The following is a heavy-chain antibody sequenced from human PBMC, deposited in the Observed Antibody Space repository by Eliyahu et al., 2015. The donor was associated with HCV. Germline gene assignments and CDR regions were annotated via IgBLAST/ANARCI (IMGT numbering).Heavy chain of an antibody. V-gene: IGHV3-9*01. J-gene: IGHJ3*02. D-gene: IGHD1-26*01. Sequence: GRTAYAASVKGRFTISRDSAKNSLYLQMNSLREEDTALYYCAKDGSIVGATGVWGAFDMWGQGTMVTVSS. CDR3: AKDGSIVGATGVWGAFDM. CDR2: GRT.